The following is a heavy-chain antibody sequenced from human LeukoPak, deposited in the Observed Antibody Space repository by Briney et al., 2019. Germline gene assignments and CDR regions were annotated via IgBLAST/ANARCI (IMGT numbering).Heavy chain of an antibody. J-gene: IGHJ4*02. D-gene: IGHD3-10*01. CDR3: ARDPELLWFGESPDY. CDR1: GFTFSSYW. Sequence: PGGSLRLSCAASGFTFSSYWMSWVRQAPGKGLEWVANIKQDGSEKYYVDSVKGRFTISRDNAKNSLYLQMSSLRAEDTAVYYCARDPELLWFGESPDYWGQGTLVTVSS. V-gene: IGHV3-7*01. CDR2: IKQDGSEK.